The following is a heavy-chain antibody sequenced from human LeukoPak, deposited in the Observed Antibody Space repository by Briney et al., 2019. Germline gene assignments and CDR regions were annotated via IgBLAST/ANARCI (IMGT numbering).Heavy chain of an antibody. CDR1: GFTFSSYA. Sequence: GGSLKLSCAASGFTFSSYAMHWVRQAPGKGLEWVAVISYDGSNKDYADSVKGRFTISRDNSKNTLYLQMNSLRAEDTAVYYCASRGTYYDYYFGYWGQGTLVTVSS. J-gene: IGHJ4*02. V-gene: IGHV3-30*04. CDR3: ASRGTYYDYYFGY. D-gene: IGHD1-26*01. CDR2: ISYDGSNK.